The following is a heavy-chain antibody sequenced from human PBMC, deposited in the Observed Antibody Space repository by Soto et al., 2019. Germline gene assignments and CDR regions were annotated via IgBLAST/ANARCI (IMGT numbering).Heavy chain of an antibody. J-gene: IGHJ3*02. CDR1: GYTFTSYY. Sequence: ASVKVSCKASGYTFTSYYMHWVRQAPGQGLEWMGIINPSGGSTSYAQKFQGRVTMTRDTSTSTVYMELSSLRSEDTAVYYCATLHTRPHISTPIRAAFDIWGQGTMVTVSS. CDR2: INPSGGST. CDR3: ATLHTRPHISTPIRAAFDI. D-gene: IGHD6-6*01. V-gene: IGHV1-46*03.